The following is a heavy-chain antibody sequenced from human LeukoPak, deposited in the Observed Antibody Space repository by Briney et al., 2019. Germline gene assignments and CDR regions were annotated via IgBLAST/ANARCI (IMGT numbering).Heavy chain of an antibody. J-gene: IGHJ3*02. CDR1: GGSISSGSYY. CDR2: IYTSGST. V-gene: IGHV4-61*02. Sequence: SETLSLTCTVSGGSISSGSYYWSWIRQPAGKGLEWIGRIYTSGSTNYNPSLKSRVTMSVDTSKNQFSLKLSSVTAADTAVYYCARAVSTTVTRLIIGDAFDIWGQGTMVTVSS. CDR3: ARAVSTTVTRLIIGDAFDI. D-gene: IGHD4-17*01.